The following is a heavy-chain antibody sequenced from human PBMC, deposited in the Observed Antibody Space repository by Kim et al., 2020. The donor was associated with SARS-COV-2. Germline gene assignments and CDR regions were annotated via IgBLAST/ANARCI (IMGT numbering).Heavy chain of an antibody. CDR3: ARARGQWVRTEYFQH. CDR1: GYTFTSYA. J-gene: IGHJ1*01. V-gene: IGHV1-3*01. CDR2: INAGNGNT. D-gene: IGHD6-19*01. Sequence: ASVKVSCKASGYTFTSYAMHWVRQAPGQRLEWMGWINAGNGNTKYSQKFQGRVTITRDTSASTAYMELSSLRSEDTAVYYCARARGQWVRTEYFQHWGQGTLVTVSS.